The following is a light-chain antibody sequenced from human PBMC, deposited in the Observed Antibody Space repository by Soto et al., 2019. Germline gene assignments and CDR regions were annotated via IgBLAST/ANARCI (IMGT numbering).Light chain of an antibody. CDR3: AAWDDSLNGVV. Sequence: QSVLTQPPSTSGTPGQRVTISCSGASSNFGSNTVNWYQHLPGTAPKLLIYYNNQRPSGVPDRFSGSRSGTSASLAITGLQSGDDAYYYCAAWDDSLNGVVFGGGTKLTVL. CDR1: SSNFGSNT. V-gene: IGLV1-44*01. J-gene: IGLJ2*01. CDR2: YNN.